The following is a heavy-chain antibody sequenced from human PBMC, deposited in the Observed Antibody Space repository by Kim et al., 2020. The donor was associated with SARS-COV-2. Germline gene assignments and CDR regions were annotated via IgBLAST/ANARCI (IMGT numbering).Heavy chain of an antibody. V-gene: IGHV1-18*04. D-gene: IGHD3-10*01. CDR3: PSGAYGNVSFAY. CDR1: GYMFTSYG. Sequence: ASVKVSCKACGYMFTSYGFSWVRQAPGQGLEWLGWISARDGNTKYGQKVQGRVIMTTDTSTNTAYMELWSLRSDDTAMYYCPSGAYGNVSFAYWGQGTLV. CDR2: ISARDGNT. J-gene: IGHJ4*02.